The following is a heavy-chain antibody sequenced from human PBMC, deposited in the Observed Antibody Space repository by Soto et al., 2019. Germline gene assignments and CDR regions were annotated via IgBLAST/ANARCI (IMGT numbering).Heavy chain of an antibody. CDR3: ARLPPSSYYYYMDV. CDR2: IYPGDSDT. Sequence: GGSLRLSCKGSGYSFTSYWIGWVRQMSGKGLEWMGIIYPGDSDTRYSPSFQGQVTISADKSISTAYLQWSSLKASDTAMYYCARLPPSSYYYYMDVWGKGTTVTVSS. V-gene: IGHV5-51*01. CDR1: GYSFTSYW. D-gene: IGHD2-2*01. J-gene: IGHJ6*03.